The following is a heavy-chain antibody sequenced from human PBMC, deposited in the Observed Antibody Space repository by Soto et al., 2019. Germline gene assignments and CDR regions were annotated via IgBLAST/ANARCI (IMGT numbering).Heavy chain of an antibody. D-gene: IGHD3-3*01. V-gene: IGHV4-59*01. J-gene: IGHJ5*02. Sequence: SETLSLTCTVSGGSISGYYWSWIRQPPGKGLEWIGYIYYSGSTNYNPSLKSRVTISIDTSKNQFSLKLSSVTAADTAVYYCARTYYDFWSGYWXWFDPWGQGTLVTVS. CDR1: GGSISGYY. CDR2: IYYSGST. CDR3: ARTYYDFWSGYWXWFDP.